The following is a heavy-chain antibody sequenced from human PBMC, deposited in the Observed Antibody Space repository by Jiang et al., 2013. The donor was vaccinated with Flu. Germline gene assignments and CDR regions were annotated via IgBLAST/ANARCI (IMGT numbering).Heavy chain of an antibody. CDR1: GGSISSYY. J-gene: IGHJ3*02. D-gene: IGHD4-23*01. CDR3: GGGNSDDAFDI. Sequence: GLVKPSETLSLTCTVSGGSISSYYWSWIRQPPGKGLEWIGSIYYSGSTYYNPSLKSRVTISVDTSKNQFSLKLSSVTATDTAVYYCGGGNSDDAFDIWGQGTMVTISS. V-gene: IGHV4-59*05. CDR2: IYYSGST.